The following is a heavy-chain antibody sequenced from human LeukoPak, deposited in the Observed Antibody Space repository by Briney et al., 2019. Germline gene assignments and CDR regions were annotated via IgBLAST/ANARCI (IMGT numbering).Heavy chain of an antibody. D-gene: IGHD3-16*01. CDR1: GYTFTAYY. V-gene: IGHV1-2*02. Sequence: GASVKASCNAFGYTFTAYYMHWGRQAPGQGLEWMGWINPNSGGTNYAQKFQGRVTMTRDTSISTAYMELSRLRSDDTAVYYCARDLNLFIMTSPAADYWGQGTLVTVSS. J-gene: IGHJ4*02. CDR3: ARDLNLFIMTSPAADY. CDR2: INPNSGGT.